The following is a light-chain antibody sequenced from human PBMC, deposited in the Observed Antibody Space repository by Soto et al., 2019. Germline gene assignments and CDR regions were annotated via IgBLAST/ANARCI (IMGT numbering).Light chain of an antibody. V-gene: IGLV3-21*04. Sequence: SYELTQPPSVSVAPGKTARITCGGNNIGSKSVHWYQQKPGQAPVLVIYYDSDRPSGIPERFSGSNSGNTATLTISRVEAGDEADYYCQVWDSSIVVFGGGTKLTVL. J-gene: IGLJ2*01. CDR2: YDS. CDR1: NIGSKS. CDR3: QVWDSSIVV.